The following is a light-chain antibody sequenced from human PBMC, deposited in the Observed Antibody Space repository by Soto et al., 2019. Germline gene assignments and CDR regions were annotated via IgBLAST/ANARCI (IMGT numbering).Light chain of an antibody. CDR2: EDD. CDR3: CSYLGSSTV. J-gene: IGLJ7*01. Sequence: QSVLTQPASVSGSPGQSITISCTGTSSDVGSYNLVSWYQQHPAKAPKLIIYEDDKRPSGVSNRFSGSKSGDTASLTISGLQSEDEAAYYCCSYLGSSTVFGGGTQLTVL. V-gene: IGLV2-23*01. CDR1: SSDVGSYNL.